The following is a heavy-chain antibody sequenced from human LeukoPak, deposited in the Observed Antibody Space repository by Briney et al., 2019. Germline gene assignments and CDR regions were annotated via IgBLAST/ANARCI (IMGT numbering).Heavy chain of an antibody. D-gene: IGHD6-6*01. CDR3: AKEEYGIDY. J-gene: IGHJ4*02. CDR2: ISYDGSNK. Sequence: GGSLRLSCAASGFTFSGYWMSWVRQAPGKGLEWVAVISYDGSNKYYADSVKGRFTISRDNSKNTLYLQMNSLRAEDTAVYYCAKEEYGIDYWGQGTLVTVSS. V-gene: IGHV3-30*18. CDR1: GFTFSGYW.